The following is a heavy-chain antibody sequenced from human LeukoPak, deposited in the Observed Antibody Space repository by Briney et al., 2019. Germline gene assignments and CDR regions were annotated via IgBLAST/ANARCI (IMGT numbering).Heavy chain of an antibody. D-gene: IGHD6-19*01. Sequence: SETLSLTCAVYGGSFSGYYWSWIRQPPGKGPEWIGEINHSGSTNYNPSLKSRVTISVDTSKNQFSLKLSSVTAADTAVYYCARGGNSSGWLGDYWGQGTLVTVSS. V-gene: IGHV4-34*01. CDR3: ARGGNSSGWLGDY. CDR2: INHSGST. CDR1: GGSFSGYY. J-gene: IGHJ4*02.